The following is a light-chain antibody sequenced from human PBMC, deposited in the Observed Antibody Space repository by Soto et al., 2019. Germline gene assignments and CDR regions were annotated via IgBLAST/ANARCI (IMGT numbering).Light chain of an antibody. V-gene: IGKV1-5*03. CDR3: QQYNSYWT. CDR1: QSISSW. J-gene: IGKJ1*01. Sequence: DIQMTQSPSTLSASVGDRVTITCRASQSISSWLAWYQQKPGKDPKLLIYKASSLESGVQSRFSGSGSGKEFTLTISSLQPEDFATYFCQQYNSYWTFGQGTKWIS. CDR2: KAS.